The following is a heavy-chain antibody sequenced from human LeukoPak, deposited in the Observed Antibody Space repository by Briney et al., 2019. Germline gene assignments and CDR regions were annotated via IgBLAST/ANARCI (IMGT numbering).Heavy chain of an antibody. J-gene: IGHJ4*02. V-gene: IGHV4-59*01. CDR1: GGSFSGYY. Sequence: SETLSLTCAVYGGSFSGYYWSWIRQPPGKGLEWIGSIYYSGSTNYNPSLKSRVTISVDTSKNQFSLKLSSVTAADTAVYYCARAVAGYFDYWGQGTLVTVSS. D-gene: IGHD6-19*01. CDR2: IYYSGST. CDR3: ARAVAGYFDY.